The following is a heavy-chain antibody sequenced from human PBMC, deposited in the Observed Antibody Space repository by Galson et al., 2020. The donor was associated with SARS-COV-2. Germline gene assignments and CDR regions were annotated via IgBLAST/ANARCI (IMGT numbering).Heavy chain of an antibody. J-gene: IGHJ3*02. CDR1: EFIVSGNY. CDR2: IRSGGST. Sequence: QLGESLKISCAGSEFIVSGNYMSWVRQAPGKGLEWVSAIRSGGSTHYADSVKGRFIISRDNSKNTLDLQMNSLRPEDTAVYYCAGGVVGLAGGACDIWGQGTMVIVSS. D-gene: IGHD1-26*01. CDR3: AGGVVGLAGGACDI. V-gene: IGHV3-53*05.